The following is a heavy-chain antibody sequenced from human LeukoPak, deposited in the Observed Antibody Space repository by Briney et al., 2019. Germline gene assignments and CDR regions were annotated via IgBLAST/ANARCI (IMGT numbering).Heavy chain of an antibody. D-gene: IGHD3-22*01. CDR3: ARADYYDSSGYYYYYMDV. CDR2: IRSDGSNK. Sequence: GGSLRLSCAASGFTFSSYGMHWVRQAPGKGLEWVAFIRSDGSNKYYADSVKGRFTISRDNAKNSLYLQMNSLRAEDTAVYYCARADYYDSSGYYYYYMDVWGKGTTVTVPS. V-gene: IGHV3-30*02. CDR1: GFTFSSYG. J-gene: IGHJ6*03.